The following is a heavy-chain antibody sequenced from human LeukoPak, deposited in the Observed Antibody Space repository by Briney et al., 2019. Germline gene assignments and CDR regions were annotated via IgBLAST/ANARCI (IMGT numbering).Heavy chain of an antibody. CDR1: GFTFSNAW. D-gene: IGHD2-15*01. J-gene: IGHJ6*03. V-gene: IGHV3-15*01. CDR3: TTDPDCSGGTCYGYHYYIDV. CDR2: IKTKTDGGTT. Sequence: GGSLRLSCAASGFTFSNAWMSWVRQAPGKGLEWVGRIKTKTDGGTTDYAAPVKGRFTISRDDSKNTLYLQMNSLKTEDTAVYYCTTDPDCSGGTCYGYHYYIDVWGKGTTVTVSS.